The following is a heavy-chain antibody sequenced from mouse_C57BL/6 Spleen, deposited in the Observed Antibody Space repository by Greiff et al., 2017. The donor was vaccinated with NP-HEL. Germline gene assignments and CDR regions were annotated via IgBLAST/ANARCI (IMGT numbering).Heavy chain of an antibody. J-gene: IGHJ4*01. CDR2: IDPEDGET. V-gene: IGHV14-2*01. CDR1: GFNIKDYY. D-gene: IGHD1-1*01. Sequence: DVKLVESGAELVKPGASVKLSCTASGFNIKDYYMHWVKQRTEQGLEWIGRIDPEDGETKYAPKFQGKATLTADTSSNTAYLQLSSLTSEDTAVYYCAKEYYYGSSSYYAMDYWGQGTSVTVSS. CDR3: AKEYYYGSSSYYAMDY.